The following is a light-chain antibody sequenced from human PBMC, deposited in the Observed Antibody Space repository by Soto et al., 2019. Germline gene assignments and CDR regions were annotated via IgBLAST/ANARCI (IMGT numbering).Light chain of an antibody. Sequence: DIVMTQSPDSLAVSLGERATIDCKSSQSVLFSSNNEKYLAWYQQKPGQPPKLLIYWASTRESGVPDRFSGSGSGTDFTLTISSLQAEDVAVSHCQQYYSTPSPTFGGGTKVEIK. CDR2: WAS. J-gene: IGKJ4*01. CDR3: QQYYSTPSPT. V-gene: IGKV4-1*01. CDR1: QSVLFSSNNEKY.